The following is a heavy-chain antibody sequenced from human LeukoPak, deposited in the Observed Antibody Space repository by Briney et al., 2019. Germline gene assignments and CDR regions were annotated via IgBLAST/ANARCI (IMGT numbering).Heavy chain of an antibody. CDR3: ARVRMTMVRGAENTIDY. D-gene: IGHD3-10*01. J-gene: IGHJ4*02. V-gene: IGHV4-34*01. Sequence: SETLSLTCAVYGGSFSGYYWSWIRQPPGKGLEWIGEINHSGSTNYNPSLKSRVTISVDTSKNQFSLKLSSVTAADTAVYYCARVRMTMVRGAENTIDYWGQGTLVTVSS. CDR2: INHSGST. CDR1: GGSFSGYY.